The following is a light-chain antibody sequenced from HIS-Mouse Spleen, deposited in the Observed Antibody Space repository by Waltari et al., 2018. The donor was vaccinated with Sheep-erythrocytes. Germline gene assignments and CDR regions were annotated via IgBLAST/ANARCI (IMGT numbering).Light chain of an antibody. Sequence: QSALTQPPSASGSPGQSVTLSCTGTSSSVGGYNYVSWYQQHQGKAPQLMIYEVSKRPSGVPDRFSGSKSGNTASLTVSGLQAEDEADYYCSSYAGSNNWVFGGGTKLTVL. CDR2: EVS. J-gene: IGLJ3*02. V-gene: IGLV2-8*01. CDR3: SSYAGSNNWV. CDR1: SSSVGGYNY.